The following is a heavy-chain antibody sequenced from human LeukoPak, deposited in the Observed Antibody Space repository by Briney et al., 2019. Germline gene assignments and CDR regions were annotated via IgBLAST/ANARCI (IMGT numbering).Heavy chain of an antibody. CDR1: GYIFTNYA. CDR2: ISTYSGNT. Sequence: ASVKVSCKASGYIFTNYAITWVRQAPGQGLERMGWISTYSGNTNYAQKFQGRVTMTTDSSTGTAFMDLKSLTIDDTAVYYCARDVVRDHGPYYMDVWGKGTTVTVSS. CDR3: ARDVVRDHGPYYMDV. J-gene: IGHJ6*03. D-gene: IGHD2-8*01. V-gene: IGHV1-18*01.